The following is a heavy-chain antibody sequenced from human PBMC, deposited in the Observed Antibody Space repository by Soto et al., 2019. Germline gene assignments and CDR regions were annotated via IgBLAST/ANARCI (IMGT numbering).Heavy chain of an antibody. CDR3: AKDGYGKGDY. V-gene: IGHV3-23*01. J-gene: IGHJ4*02. D-gene: IGHD5-18*01. CDR2: TSGSGGDT. CDR1: GCIFSDYI. Sequence: PGGSLRLSFRASGCIFSDYIMNLVRQAPGKGLQWVSGTSGSGGDTFYADSVRGRFTISRDNSKSTVYLQISSLSADDTAIYYCAKDGYGKGDYWGQGTQVTVSS.